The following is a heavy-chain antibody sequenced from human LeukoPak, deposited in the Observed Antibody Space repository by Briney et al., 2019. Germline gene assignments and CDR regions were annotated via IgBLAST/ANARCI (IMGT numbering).Heavy chain of an antibody. D-gene: IGHD5-12*01. J-gene: IGHJ4*02. CDR3: ARIAVDIVATTPYYFDY. Sequence: LRLSCAASGFTFSSYAMHWVRQAPGKGLEWIGCIYYSGSTYYNPSLKSRVTISVDTSKNQSSLKLSSVTAADTAVYYCARIAVDIVATTPYYFDYWGQGTLVTVSS. CDR1: GFTFSSYAMH. CDR2: IYYSGST. V-gene: IGHV4-59*05.